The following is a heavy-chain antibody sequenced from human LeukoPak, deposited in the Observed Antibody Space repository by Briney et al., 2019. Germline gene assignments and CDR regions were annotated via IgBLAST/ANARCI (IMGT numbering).Heavy chain of an antibody. CDR3: ARDRTYYYDSSAPSGAFDI. Sequence: ASVKVSCKASGYTFTSYYIHWVRQAPGEGLEWMGIINPSGGSTSYAQKLQGRVTMTTDTSTSTAYMELRSLRSDDTAVYYCARDRTYYYDSSAPSGAFDIWGQGTMVTVSS. V-gene: IGHV1-46*01. CDR2: INPSGGST. CDR1: GYTFTSYY. D-gene: IGHD3-22*01. J-gene: IGHJ3*02.